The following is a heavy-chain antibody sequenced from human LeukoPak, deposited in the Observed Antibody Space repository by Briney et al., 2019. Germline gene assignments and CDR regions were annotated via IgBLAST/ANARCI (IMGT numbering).Heavy chain of an antibody. CDR3: ARDLIAAAGTGWFDP. CDR1: GLTLSSYS. J-gene: IGHJ5*02. V-gene: IGHV3-21*01. Sequence: GGSLRLSCAASGLTLSSYSMNWVRQAPGKGLEWVTSISSSSSYIYYADSVKGRFTISRDNAKNSLYLQMNSLRAEDTAVYYCARDLIAAAGTGWFDPWGQATLVTVSS. D-gene: IGHD6-13*01. CDR2: ISSSSSYI.